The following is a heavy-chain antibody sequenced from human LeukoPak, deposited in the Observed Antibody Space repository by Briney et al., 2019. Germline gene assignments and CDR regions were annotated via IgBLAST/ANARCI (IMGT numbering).Heavy chain of an antibody. V-gene: IGHV3-11*06. CDR3: ARTIFGVVGLDY. Sequence: GGSLRLSCAASGFTFSDYYMSWIRQAPGKGLEWVSYISSSSSYTNYADSVKGRFTISRANAKNSLYLQMNSLRAEDTAVYYCARTIFGVVGLDYWGQGTLVTVSS. D-gene: IGHD3-3*01. CDR1: GFTFSDYY. CDR2: ISSSSSYT. J-gene: IGHJ4*02.